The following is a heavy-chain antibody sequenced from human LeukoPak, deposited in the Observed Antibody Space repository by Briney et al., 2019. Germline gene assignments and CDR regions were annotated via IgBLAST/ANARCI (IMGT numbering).Heavy chain of an antibody. Sequence: SQTLSLTCTVSGGSISSGGCHWSWIRQHPGKGLEWIGYIYDSGSTYYNPSLKSRVSISVDTSKNQFSLKLSSVTAADTAVYYCARGYYDGSGYYSPPDTWGQGTLVTVSS. J-gene: IGHJ5*02. CDR2: IYDSGST. V-gene: IGHV4-31*03. D-gene: IGHD3-22*01. CDR1: GGSISSGGCH. CDR3: ARGYYDGSGYYSPPDT.